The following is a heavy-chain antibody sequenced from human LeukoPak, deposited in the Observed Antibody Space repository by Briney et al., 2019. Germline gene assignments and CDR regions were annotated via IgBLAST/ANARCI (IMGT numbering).Heavy chain of an antibody. CDR3: AGGELTMVRGVIVY. CDR2: IYYSGST. Sequence: SETPSLTCTVSGGSISSYYWSWIRQPPGKGLEWIGYIYYSGSTNYNPSLKSRVTISVDTSKNQFSLKLSSVTAADTAVYYCAGGELTMVRGVIVYWGQGTLVTVSS. V-gene: IGHV4-59*01. J-gene: IGHJ4*02. CDR1: GGSISSYY. D-gene: IGHD3-10*01.